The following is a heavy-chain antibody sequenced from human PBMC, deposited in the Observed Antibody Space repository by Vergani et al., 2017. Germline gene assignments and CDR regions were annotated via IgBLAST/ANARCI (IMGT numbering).Heavy chain of an antibody. Sequence: QVQLVQSGAEVKKPGASVKVSCKVSGYTLTELSMHWVRQAPGKGLEWMGGFDPEDGETIYAQKFQGRVTMTEETSTDTAYMELSSLRSEDTAVYYCATGPVTMVRGVIKKGYYFDYWGQGTLVTVYS. V-gene: IGHV1-24*01. CDR2: FDPEDGET. D-gene: IGHD3-10*01. CDR1: GYTLTELS. J-gene: IGHJ4*02. CDR3: ATGPVTMVRGVIKKGYYFDY.